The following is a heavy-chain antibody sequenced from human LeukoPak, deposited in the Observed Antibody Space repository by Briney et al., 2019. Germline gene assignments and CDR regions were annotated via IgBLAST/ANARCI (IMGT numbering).Heavy chain of an antibody. D-gene: IGHD3-22*01. J-gene: IGHJ4*02. V-gene: IGHV4-34*01. CDR1: GGSFSGYC. CDR2: INHSGST. Sequence: PSETLSLTCAVYGGSFSGYCWSWLRQPPGKGLEWIGEINHSGSTNYNPSLKSRVTISVDTSKNQFSLKLSSVTAADTAVYYCARVLRRRLIVVVMGSYFDYWGQGTLVTVSS. CDR3: ARVLRRRLIVVVMGSYFDY.